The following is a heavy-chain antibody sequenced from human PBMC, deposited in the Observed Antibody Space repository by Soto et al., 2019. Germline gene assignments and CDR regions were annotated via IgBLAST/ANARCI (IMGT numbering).Heavy chain of an antibody. V-gene: IGHV4-59*08. CDR1: GGSISSYY. CDR2: VYYSGST. Sequence: SETLSLTCTVSGGSISSYYWSWIRQPPGKGLEWIGYVYYSGSTNYNPSLKSRVTISVDTSKNQFSLKLSSVTAADTAVYYCARQVADYGDYADAFDIWGQGTMVTVSS. D-gene: IGHD4-17*01. J-gene: IGHJ3*02. CDR3: ARQVADYGDYADAFDI.